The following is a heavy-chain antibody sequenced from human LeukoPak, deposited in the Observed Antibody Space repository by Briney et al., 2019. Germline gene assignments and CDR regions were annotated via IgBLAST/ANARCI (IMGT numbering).Heavy chain of an antibody. CDR1: GFTLSDYY. Sequence: GGSLRLSCAASGFTLSDYYMSWIRQAPGKGLEWVSYISSSSSYTNYADSVQGRFTISRDNTKKALYLQMNSLRAEDTAVYYCARKLQLADVFDIWAQGTMVTVSS. J-gene: IGHJ3*02. V-gene: IGHV3-11*06. CDR3: ARKLQLADVFDI. CDR2: ISSSSSYT. D-gene: IGHD6-13*01.